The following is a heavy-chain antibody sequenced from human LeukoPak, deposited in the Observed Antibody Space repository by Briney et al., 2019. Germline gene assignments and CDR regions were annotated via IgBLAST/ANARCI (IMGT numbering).Heavy chain of an antibody. Sequence: PGGSLRLSRAASGFSFSSFAMNWVRQAPGKGLEWVSGFSDSGGSTLYANSVKGRFTVSRDNSKNTLYLQMNSLRGEDTAVYYCARARRELLGFDCWGQGTLVTVSS. CDR3: ARARRELLGFDC. J-gene: IGHJ4*02. V-gene: IGHV3-23*01. CDR1: GFSFSSFA. D-gene: IGHD2-15*01. CDR2: FSDSGGST.